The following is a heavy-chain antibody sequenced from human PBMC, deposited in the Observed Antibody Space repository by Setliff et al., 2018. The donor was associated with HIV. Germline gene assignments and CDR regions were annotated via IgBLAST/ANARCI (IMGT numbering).Heavy chain of an antibody. CDR1: GYNFVDYS. Sequence: LKISCQGSGYNFVDYSIAWVRQVPGKGLEWMGIIYPVDSETRYSPSFQGRVTISADKSINTACLQWTTLKASDSAMYYCARPRGNDYAGSGFDNWGQGTLVTVSS. V-gene: IGHV5-51*01. D-gene: IGHD2-2*01. CDR2: IYPVDSET. CDR3: ARPRGNDYAGSGFDN. J-gene: IGHJ4*02.